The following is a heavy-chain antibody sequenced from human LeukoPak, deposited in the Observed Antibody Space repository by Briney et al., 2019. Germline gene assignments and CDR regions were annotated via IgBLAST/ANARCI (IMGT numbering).Heavy chain of an antibody. CDR2: IYHSGRP. CDR1: GGSVSSGGYS. CDR3: AGGSDSSWYYFDS. J-gene: IGHJ4*02. D-gene: IGHD6-13*01. Sequence: SQTLSLTCGVSGGSVSSGGYSWNWIRQRPGKGLEWIGYIYHSGRPYYNPSLESRVTISLDTSKNQLSLNLSSVTAADTAVYHCAGGSDSSWYYFDSWGQGTLVTVSS. V-gene: IGHV4-30-2*01.